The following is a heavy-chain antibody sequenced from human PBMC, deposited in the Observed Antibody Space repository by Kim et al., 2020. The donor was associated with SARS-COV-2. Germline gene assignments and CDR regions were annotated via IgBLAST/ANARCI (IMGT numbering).Heavy chain of an antibody. CDR1: GFTFSDYY. Sequence: GGSLRLSCAASGFTFSDYYMSWIRQAPGKGLEWVSYISSSGSTIYYADAVKGRFTISRDNANNSLYLQMNSLRAEDTAVYYCATLKWLRGRFDPWGQGTLVTVSS. V-gene: IGHV3-11*04. J-gene: IGHJ5*02. D-gene: IGHD5-12*01. CDR2: ISSSGSTI. CDR3: ATLKWLRGRFDP.